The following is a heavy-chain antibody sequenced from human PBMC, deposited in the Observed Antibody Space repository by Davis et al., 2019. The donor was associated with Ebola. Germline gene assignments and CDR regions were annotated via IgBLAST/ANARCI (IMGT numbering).Heavy chain of an antibody. J-gene: IGHJ6*02. CDR2: ISSSSSTI. Sequence: GESLKISCAASGFTFSSYAMTWVRQAPGKGLEWVSAISSSSSTIYYADSVKGRFTISRDNAKNSLYLQMNSLRDEDTAVYYCARVPRGVLRYFSYYYGMDVWGQGTTVTVSS. V-gene: IGHV3-48*02. CDR3: ARVPRGVLRYFSYYYGMDV. D-gene: IGHD3-9*01. CDR1: GFTFSSYA.